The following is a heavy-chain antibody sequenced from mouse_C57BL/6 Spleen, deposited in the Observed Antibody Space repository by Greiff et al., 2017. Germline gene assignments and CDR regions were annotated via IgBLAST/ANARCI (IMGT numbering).Heavy chain of an antibody. CDR3: ARDDYDGAYFDY. D-gene: IGHD2-4*01. Sequence: EVMLVESGGGLVKPGGSLKLSCAASGFTFSDYGMHWVRQAPEKGLEWVAYISSGSSTIYYADTVKGRFTISRDNAKNTLFLQMTSLRSEDTAMYYCARDDYDGAYFDYWGQGTTLTVSS. CDR2: ISSGSSTI. J-gene: IGHJ2*01. V-gene: IGHV5-17*01. CDR1: GFTFSDYG.